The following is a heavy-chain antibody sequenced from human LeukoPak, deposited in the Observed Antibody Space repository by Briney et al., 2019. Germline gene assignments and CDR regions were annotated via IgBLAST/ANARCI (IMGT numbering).Heavy chain of an antibody. CDR2: ISYDGSNK. CDR3: AREEYSSSSSPFDY. D-gene: IGHD6-6*01. V-gene: IGHV3-30-3*01. CDR1: GFTFSSYA. J-gene: IGHJ4*02. Sequence: GGSLRLSSAASGFTFSSYAMHWVRQAPGKGLEWVAVISYDGSNKYYADSVKGRFTISRDNSKNTLYLQMNSLRAEDTAVYYCAREEYSSSSSPFDYWGQGALVTVSS.